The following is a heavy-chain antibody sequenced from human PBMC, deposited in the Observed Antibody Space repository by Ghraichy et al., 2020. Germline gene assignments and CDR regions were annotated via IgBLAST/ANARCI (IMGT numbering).Heavy chain of an antibody. V-gene: IGHV4-59*01. CDR3: ARGGWYVHY. Sequence: SETLSLTCNVSGSSISNFYWSWIRQPPGKGLEWIGYIYSSGTTNYNPSLKSRLTISVDASKNQFSLRLTSVTAADTAVYFCARGGWYVHYWGRGTLVTVSS. CDR1: GSSISNFY. CDR2: IYSSGTT. D-gene: IGHD6-13*01. J-gene: IGHJ4*02.